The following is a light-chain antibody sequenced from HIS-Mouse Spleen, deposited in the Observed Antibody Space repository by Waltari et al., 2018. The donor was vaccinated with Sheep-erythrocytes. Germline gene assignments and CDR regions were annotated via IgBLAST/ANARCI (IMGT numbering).Light chain of an antibody. CDR3: QQRRNWPPLT. V-gene: IGKV3-11*01. Sequence: EIVLTQSPATLSLSPGERATLSCRASQSVSSYLAWYHQKPGQAPRLLIDDASNRATGIPARFSGSGSGTDFTLTIRSLEPEDFAVYYCQQRRNWPPLTFGGGTKVEIK. CDR1: QSVSSY. CDR2: DAS. J-gene: IGKJ4*01.